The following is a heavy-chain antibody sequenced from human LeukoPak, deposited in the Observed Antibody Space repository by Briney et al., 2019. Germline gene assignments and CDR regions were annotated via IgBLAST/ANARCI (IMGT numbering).Heavy chain of an antibody. V-gene: IGHV4-59*01. CDR1: GGSISSYY. J-gene: IGHJ6*02. CDR2: IYYSGST. D-gene: IGHD5-18*01. Sequence: PSETLSLTCTVSGGSISSYYWSWIRQPPGKGLEWIGYIYYSGSTNYNPSLKSRVTISVDTSKNQFSLKLSSVTAADTAVYYCAREDGYSYGGSYYYYGMDVWGQGTTVTVSS. CDR3: AREDGYSYGGSYYYYGMDV.